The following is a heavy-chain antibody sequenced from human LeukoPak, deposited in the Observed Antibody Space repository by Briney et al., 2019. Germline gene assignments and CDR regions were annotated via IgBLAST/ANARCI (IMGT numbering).Heavy chain of an antibody. J-gene: IGHJ6*03. CDR3: AAASGSYYYYYMDV. CDR1: GYSISSGYY. D-gene: IGHD1-26*01. CDR2: IYHSGST. Sequence: PSETLSLTCTVSGYSISSGYYWGWIRQPPGKGLERIGSIYHSGSTYYNPSLKSRVTISVDTSKNQFSLKLSSVTAADTAVYYCAAASGSYYYYYMDVWGKGTTVTVSS. V-gene: IGHV4-38-2*02.